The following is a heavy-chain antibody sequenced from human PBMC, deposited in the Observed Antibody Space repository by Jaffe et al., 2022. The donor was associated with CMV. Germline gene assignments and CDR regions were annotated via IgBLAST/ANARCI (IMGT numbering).Heavy chain of an antibody. V-gene: IGHV5-10-1*03. Sequence: EVQLVQSGAEVKKPGESLRISCKGSGYSFTSYWISWVRQMPGKGLEWMGRIDPSDSYTNYSPSFQGHVTISADKSISTAYLQWSSLKASDTAMYYCARLPLEIGCSGGSCYDDYWGQGTLVTVSS. J-gene: IGHJ4*02. CDR3: ARLPLEIGCSGGSCYDDY. CDR1: GYSFTSYW. CDR2: IDPSDSYT. D-gene: IGHD2-15*01.